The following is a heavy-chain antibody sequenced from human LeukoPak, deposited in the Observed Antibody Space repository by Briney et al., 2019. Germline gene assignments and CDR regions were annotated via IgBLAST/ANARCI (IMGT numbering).Heavy chain of an antibody. D-gene: IGHD3-10*01. CDR2: IWYDGSNK. CDR1: GFTFSSYG. J-gene: IGHJ6*04. Sequence: GRSLRLSCAASGFTFSSYGMHWVRQAPGKGLEWVAVIWYDGSNKYYADSVKGRFTISRDNSKNTLYLQMNSLRAEDTAVYYCARAPYYYGSGNNGMDVWGKGTTVTVSS. V-gene: IGHV3-33*01. CDR3: ARAPYYYGSGNNGMDV.